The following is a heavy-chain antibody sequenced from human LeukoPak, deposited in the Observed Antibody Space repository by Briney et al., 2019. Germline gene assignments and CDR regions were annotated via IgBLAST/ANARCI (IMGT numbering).Heavy chain of an antibody. J-gene: IGHJ2*01. CDR3: ARVPYYDFWSGYPQHWYFDL. D-gene: IGHD3-3*01. V-gene: IGHV1-18*01. Sequence: ASVKVSCKASGGTFSSYAISWVRQAPGQGLEWMGWISAYNGNTNYAQKLQGRVTMTTDTSTSTAYMELRSLRSDDTAVYYCARVPYYDFWSGYPQHWYFDLWGRGTLVTVSS. CDR1: GGTFSSYA. CDR2: ISAYNGNT.